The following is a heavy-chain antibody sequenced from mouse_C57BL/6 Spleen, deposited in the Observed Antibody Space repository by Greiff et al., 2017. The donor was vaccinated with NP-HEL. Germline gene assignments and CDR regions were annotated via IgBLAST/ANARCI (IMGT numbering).Heavy chain of an antibody. Sequence: QVQLKESGAELARPGASVKPSCKASGYTFTSYGISWVKQRTGQGLEWIGEIYPRSGNTYYNEKFKGKATLTADKSSSTAYMELRSLTSEDSAVYFCARWDSLYAMDYWGQGTSVTVSS. V-gene: IGHV1-81*01. CDR3: ARWDSLYAMDY. J-gene: IGHJ4*01. D-gene: IGHD3-3*01. CDR2: IYPRSGNT. CDR1: GYTFTSYG.